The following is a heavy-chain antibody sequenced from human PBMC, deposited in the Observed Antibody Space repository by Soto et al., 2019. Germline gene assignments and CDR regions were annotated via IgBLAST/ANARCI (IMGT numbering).Heavy chain of an antibody. CDR1: GATFSSFA. V-gene: IGHV1-69*13. J-gene: IGHJ4*02. D-gene: IGHD3-3*01. CDR2: IIPIFDTI. Sequence: SVKVSCKASGATFSSFAFSCVRQAPGQGLEWMGVIIPIFDTIKFAQKFQGRVTFTADESTGTAYMELSSLTSEDTAVYYCASPLKWSGYYIAFDYWGQGTLVTVSS. CDR3: ASPLKWSGYYIAFDY.